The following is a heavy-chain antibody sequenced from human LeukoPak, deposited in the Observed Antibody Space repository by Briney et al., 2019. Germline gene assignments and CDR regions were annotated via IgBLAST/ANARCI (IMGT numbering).Heavy chain of an antibody. D-gene: IGHD2-2*03. CDR2: IYYSGST. CDR1: GGSISSYY. V-gene: IGHV4-59*01. Sequence: KPSETLSLTCTVSGGSISSYYWSWIRQPPGKGLEWIGYIYYSGSTNYNPSLKSRVTISVDTSKNQFSLKLSSVTAADTAVYYCARDKGAGYCSSTSCYPYYFDYWGQGTLVTVSS. CDR3: ARDKGAGYCSSTSCYPYYFDY. J-gene: IGHJ4*02.